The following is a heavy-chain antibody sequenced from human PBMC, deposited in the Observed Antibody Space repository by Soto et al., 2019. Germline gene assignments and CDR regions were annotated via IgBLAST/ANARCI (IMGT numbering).Heavy chain of an antibody. J-gene: IGHJ4*02. Sequence: QVQLQESGPGLVKPSETLSLTCTVSGGSVSSDYWSWIRQPPGKGLEWIGYTHNSGNNDYNPSLKSRVTISLDASRNEFSLSLRSVTAADTAVYYCAKGGWYEDHWGQGTLVTVSS. D-gene: IGHD6-19*01. V-gene: IGHV4-59*08. CDR1: GGSVSSDY. CDR2: THNSGNN. CDR3: AKGGWYEDH.